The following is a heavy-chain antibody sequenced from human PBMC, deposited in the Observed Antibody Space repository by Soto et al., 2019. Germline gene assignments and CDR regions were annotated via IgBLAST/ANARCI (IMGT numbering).Heavy chain of an antibody. CDR2: IESDGSEK. V-gene: IGHV3-7*05. J-gene: IGHJ4*02. D-gene: IGHD1-26*01. CDR1: EFTFSRYW. Sequence: GGSLRLSCAASEFTFSRYWMTWVRQAPGKGLEWVANIESDGSEKNYVDSVKGRFTVSRDNAKRSLYLQMNSLRVEDTAVYYCVRGLYTGSPHFFYWGQGTLVTVSS. CDR3: VRGLYTGSPHFFY.